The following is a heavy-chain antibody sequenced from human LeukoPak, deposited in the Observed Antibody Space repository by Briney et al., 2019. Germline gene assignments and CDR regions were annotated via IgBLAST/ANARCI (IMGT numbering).Heavy chain of an antibody. J-gene: IGHJ4*02. CDR1: GFTFSGYS. Sequence: PGGSLRLSCTASGFTFSGYSMNWIRQAPGKGLEWVSSFGTRSTSIYHAGSVKGRFAISRDNAKNSLYLQMNSLRAEDTAVYYCAREVSERFDFWGQGTLVTVSS. CDR3: AREVSERFDF. V-gene: IGHV3-21*01. D-gene: IGHD3-22*01. CDR2: FGTRSTSI.